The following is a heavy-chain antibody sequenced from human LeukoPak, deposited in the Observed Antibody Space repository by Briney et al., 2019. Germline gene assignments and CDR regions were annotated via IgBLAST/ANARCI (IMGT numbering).Heavy chain of an antibody. CDR3: AELGITMIGGV. CDR1: GFTFSDYY. V-gene: IGHV3-11*06. Sequence: GGSLRLSCAASGFTFSDYYMSWIRQAPGKGLEWVSYISSTSDYIYYADSLKGRFTISRDNAKNSLYLQMNSLRAEDTAVYYCAELGITMIGGVWGKGTTVTISS. CDR2: ISSTSDYI. J-gene: IGHJ6*03. D-gene: IGHD3-10*02.